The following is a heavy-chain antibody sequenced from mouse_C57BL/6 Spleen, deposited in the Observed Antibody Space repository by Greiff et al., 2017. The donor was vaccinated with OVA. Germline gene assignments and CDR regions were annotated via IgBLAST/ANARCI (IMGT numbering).Heavy chain of an antibody. CDR2: ISDGGSYT. J-gene: IGHJ2*01. Sequence: DVQLVESGGGLVKPGGSLKLSCAASGFTFSSYAMSWVRQTPEKRLEWVATISDGGSYTYYPDNVKGRFTISRDNAKNNLYLQMSHLKSEDTAMYDCARDIGGDGYFPFDYWGQGTTLTVSS. CDR3: ARDIGGDGYFPFDY. D-gene: IGHD2-3*01. V-gene: IGHV5-4*01. CDR1: GFTFSSYA.